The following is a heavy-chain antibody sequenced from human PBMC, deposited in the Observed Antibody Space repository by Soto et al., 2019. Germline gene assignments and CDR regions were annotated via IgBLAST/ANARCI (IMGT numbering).Heavy chain of an antibody. CDR1: GYSISSGYY. J-gene: IGHJ5*02. V-gene: IGHV4-38-2*01. D-gene: IGHD3-22*01. Sequence: PSETLSLTCAVSGYSISSGYYWGWLRQPPGKGLEWIGGIYHGGSTYYNPSLNSRVTLSIDVTNNHVSLILNSVTAADTAVYYCARVGPWVPYYYDSSPYTFENWFDPWGQGTLVTVSS. CDR2: IYHGGST. CDR3: ARVGPWVPYYYDSSPYTFENWFDP.